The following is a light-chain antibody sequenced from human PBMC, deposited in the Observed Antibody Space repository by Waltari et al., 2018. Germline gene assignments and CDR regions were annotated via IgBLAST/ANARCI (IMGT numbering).Light chain of an antibody. J-gene: IGKJ1*01. Sequence: DIQLTQSPSFLSASVGDRVTITCRASQGFSNYLAWYQQKPGKAPKLLIYAASTLQSGVPSRFSGIGSGTEFTLTISSLQPEDLATYYCQQLNTYPRTFGQGTKVEIK. CDR2: AAS. CDR3: QQLNTYPRT. CDR1: QGFSNY. V-gene: IGKV1-9*01.